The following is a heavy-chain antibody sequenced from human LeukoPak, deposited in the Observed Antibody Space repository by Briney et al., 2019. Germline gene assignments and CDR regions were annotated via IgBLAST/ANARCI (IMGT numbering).Heavy chain of an antibody. V-gene: IGHV3-23*01. Sequence: GGSLRLSCAASGFTFSSYGMHWVRQAPGKGLEWVSSISRSGGATYYADSVKGRFTISRDNSRNTLSLHMNSLRAEDTAVYFCAKHAGGHDLDALDIWGQGTMVTVSS. CDR1: GFTFSSYG. D-gene: IGHD2-2*01. CDR3: AKHAGGHDLDALDI. CDR2: ISRSGGAT. J-gene: IGHJ3*02.